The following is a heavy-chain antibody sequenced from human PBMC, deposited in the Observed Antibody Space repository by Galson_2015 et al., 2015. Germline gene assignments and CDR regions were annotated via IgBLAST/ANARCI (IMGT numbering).Heavy chain of an antibody. V-gene: IGHV3-33*01. CDR2: IWYDGSNK. CDR3: ARDGAVAGTTIKGDWFDP. Sequence: SLRLSCAASGFTFSSYGMHWVRQAPGKGLEWVAVIWYDGSNKYYADSVKGRFTISRDNSKNTLYLQMSSLRAGDTAVYYCARDGAVAGTTIKGDWFDPWGQGTLVTVSS. CDR1: GFTFSSYG. J-gene: IGHJ5*02. D-gene: IGHD6-19*01.